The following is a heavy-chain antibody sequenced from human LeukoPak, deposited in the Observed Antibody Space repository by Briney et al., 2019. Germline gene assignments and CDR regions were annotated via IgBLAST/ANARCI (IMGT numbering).Heavy chain of an antibody. CDR2: IKQDGSEK. J-gene: IGHJ4*02. Sequence: PGGSLRLSCAASGFTFSSHWMSWVRQAPGKGLEWVANIKQDGSEKYYVDSVKGRFTISRDNAKNSLYVQMNSLRAEDTAVYYCARNLRKYYYGSGSYFEYYFDYWGQGTLVTVSS. V-gene: IGHV3-7*03. D-gene: IGHD3-10*01. CDR1: GFTFSSHW. CDR3: ARNLRKYYYGSGSYFEYYFDY.